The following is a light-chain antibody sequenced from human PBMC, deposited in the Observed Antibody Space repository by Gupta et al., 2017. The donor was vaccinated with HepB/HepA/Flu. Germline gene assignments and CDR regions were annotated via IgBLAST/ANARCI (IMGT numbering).Light chain of an antibody. Sequence: SSILTPPPSVSVAPGRPARITCGVNNIGTKSVHWYQQRPVQAPLVVIYEDTNRHSGITERISGSNSGNTATLTISRVEAGDEADYYCQVWDTRTDHPVVFGGGTKLTV. CDR2: EDT. J-gene: IGLJ2*01. CDR3: QVWDTRTDHPVV. CDR1: NIGTKS. V-gene: IGLV3-21*03.